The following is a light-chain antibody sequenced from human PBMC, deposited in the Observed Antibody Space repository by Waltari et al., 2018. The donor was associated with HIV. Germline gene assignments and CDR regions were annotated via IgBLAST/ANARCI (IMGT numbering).Light chain of an antibody. J-gene: IGKJ4*01. Sequence: DIQMTQSPSSLSASVGDRVTITCQASQDISNSLNWYQHKPGKAPELLICDASNLERGVPSRFSGSGSGTDFTFTISSLQPGDVATYYCQQYYNMPLTFGGGTKVEIK. CDR2: DAS. CDR3: QQYYNMPLT. V-gene: IGKV1-33*01. CDR1: QDISNS.